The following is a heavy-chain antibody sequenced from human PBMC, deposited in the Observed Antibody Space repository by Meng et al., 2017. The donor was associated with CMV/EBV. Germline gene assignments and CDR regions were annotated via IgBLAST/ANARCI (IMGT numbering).Heavy chain of an antibody. CDR1: GGSISSYY. J-gene: IGHJ6*02. CDR3: ARGAIAAADTSYYGMDV. D-gene: IGHD6-13*01. CDR2: INHSGST. Sequence: SETLSLTCTVSGGSISSYYWSWIRQPPGKGLEWIGEINHSGSTNYNPSLKSRVTISVDTSKNQFSLKLSSVTAADTAVYYCARGAIAAADTSYYGMDVWGQGTTVTVSS. V-gene: IGHV4-34*01.